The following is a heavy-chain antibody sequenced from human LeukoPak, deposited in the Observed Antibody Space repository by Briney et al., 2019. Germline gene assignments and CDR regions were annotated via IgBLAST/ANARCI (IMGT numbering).Heavy chain of an antibody. CDR2: IESDGGRT. CDR1: GFTLSHYW. D-gene: IGHD2-2*01. J-gene: IGHJ4*02. CDR3: ARVGHCSSTACFIDY. Sequence: GGSLSHSCAASGFTLSHYWMHWVRQAPGKGLVWVSRIESDGGRTDYADSLKGRFTISRDNAKNTLYLEMNSLRAEDTAVYYCARVGHCSSTACFIDYLGQGTLVTVSS. V-gene: IGHV3-74*01.